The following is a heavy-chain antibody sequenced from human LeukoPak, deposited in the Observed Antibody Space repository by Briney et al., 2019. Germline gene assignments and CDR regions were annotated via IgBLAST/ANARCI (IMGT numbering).Heavy chain of an antibody. D-gene: IGHD3/OR15-3a*01. CDR3: ARELDHGDI. CDR2: ISGGSNII. V-gene: IGHV3-21*05. Sequence: GGSLRLSCAASGFTFSSYSMNWVRQAPGKGLEWVSYISGGSNIIHYADSVKGRFTISRDNAKNSLYLRMNSLRAEDTAVYYCARELDHGDIWGQGTMVTVSS. CDR1: GFTFSSYS. J-gene: IGHJ3*02.